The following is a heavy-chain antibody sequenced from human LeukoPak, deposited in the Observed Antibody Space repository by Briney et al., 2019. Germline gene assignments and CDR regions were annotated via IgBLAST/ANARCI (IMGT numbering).Heavy chain of an antibody. CDR1: GFTFSSYA. D-gene: IGHD6-13*01. Sequence: GGSLRLSCAASGFTFSSYAMSWVRHAPGKGLEWVSAISGSGGSTYYADSVKGRFTISKDNSKNTLYLQMNSLRAEDTAVYYCAKVGGSGSSWYGVIDFWSWGPGVLVSA. CDR2: ISGSGGST. J-gene: IGHJ4*02. V-gene: IGHV3-23*01. CDR3: AKVGGSGSSWYGVIDF.